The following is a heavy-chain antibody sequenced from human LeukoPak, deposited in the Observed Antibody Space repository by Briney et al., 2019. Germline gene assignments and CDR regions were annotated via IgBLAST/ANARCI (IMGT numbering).Heavy chain of an antibody. V-gene: IGHV3-30*02. D-gene: IGHD3-10*02. Sequence: GGSLRLSCAASGFAFSSYGMHWVRQSPGKGLEWVAFLRFDGSEEYYADSVKGRFTISRDNAKNSLYLQMNSLRAEDTAVYYCAELGITMIGGVWGKGTTVTISS. CDR3: AELGITMIGGV. J-gene: IGHJ6*04. CDR2: LRFDGSEE. CDR1: GFAFSSYG.